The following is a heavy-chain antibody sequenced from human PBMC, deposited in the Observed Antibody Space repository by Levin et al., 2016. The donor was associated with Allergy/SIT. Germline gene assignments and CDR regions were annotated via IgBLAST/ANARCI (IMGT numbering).Heavy chain of an antibody. J-gene: IGHJ4*02. Sequence: WIRQPPGKGLEWVSSISSSSSYIYYADSVKGRFTISRDNAKNSLYLQMNSLRAKDTAVYYCATRPTSIAAHYWGQGTLVTVSS. CDR2: ISSSSSYI. V-gene: IGHV3-21*01. D-gene: IGHD6-6*01. CDR3: ATRPTSIAAHY.